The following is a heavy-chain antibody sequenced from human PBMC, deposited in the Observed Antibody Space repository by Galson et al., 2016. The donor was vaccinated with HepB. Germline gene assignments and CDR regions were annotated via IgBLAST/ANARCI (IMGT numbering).Heavy chain of an antibody. CDR1: GFTFSSYG. Sequence: SLRLSCAASGFTFSSYGMHWVRQAPDKGLEWVAVIWYDGSNKYYADSVKGRFAISRDNSRNTLYLQMNSLRAEDTAVYYCAREELIAAPTIDHWGQGTLVTVSS. J-gene: IGHJ4*02. CDR3: AREELIAAPTIDH. D-gene: IGHD6-6*01. V-gene: IGHV3-33*08. CDR2: IWYDGSNK.